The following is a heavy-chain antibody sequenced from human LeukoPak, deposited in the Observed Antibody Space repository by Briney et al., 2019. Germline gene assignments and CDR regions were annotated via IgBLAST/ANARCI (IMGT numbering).Heavy chain of an antibody. CDR2: IIPISGTA. V-gene: IGHV1-69*13. J-gene: IGHJ6*02. CDR1: GGTFSSYA. Sequence: SVKVSCKASGGTFSSYAINWVRQAPGHGLEWMGGIIPISGTANYAQKFQGRVTITADESTSTAYMELSSLRSEDTAVYYCARGMTTVTTTNYYYYGMDVWGQGTTVTVSS. CDR3: ARGMTTVTTTNYYYYGMDV. D-gene: IGHD4-11*01.